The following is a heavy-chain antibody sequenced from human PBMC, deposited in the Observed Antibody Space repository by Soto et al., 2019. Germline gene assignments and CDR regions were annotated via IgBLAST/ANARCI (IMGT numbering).Heavy chain of an antibody. CDR3: ARDVGFKYDDSPAGHFEY. CDR1: GVSISSSHW. D-gene: IGHD3-22*01. CDR2: LHHSGST. V-gene: IGHV4-4*02. J-gene: IGHJ4*02. Sequence: PSETLSLTCDVSGVSISSSHWWTWVRQPPGKGLDWIGELHHSGSTNYNPSLKSRVTISVDKSKNQFSLRLSSVTAADTAVYFCARDVGFKYDDSPAGHFEYWGQGTLVTVSS.